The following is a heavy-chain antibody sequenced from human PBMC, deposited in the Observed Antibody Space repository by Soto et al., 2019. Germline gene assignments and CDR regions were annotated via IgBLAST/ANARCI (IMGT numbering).Heavy chain of an antibody. V-gene: IGHV1-18*01. CDR1: GYTFTSYG. D-gene: IGHD3-3*01. J-gene: IGHJ3*02. CDR3: ARDITIFGVVTAFDI. Sequence: AASVKVSCKASGYTFTSYGISWVRQAPGQGLEWMGWISAYNGNTNYAQKLQGRVTMTTDTSTSTAYMELRSLRSDDTAVYYCARDITIFGVVTAFDIWGQGTMVTVSS. CDR2: ISAYNGNT.